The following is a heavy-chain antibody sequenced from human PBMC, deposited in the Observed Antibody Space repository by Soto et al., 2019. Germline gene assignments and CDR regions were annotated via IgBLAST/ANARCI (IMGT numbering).Heavy chain of an antibody. Sequence: PSETLSLTCTVSGGSISSYYWSWIRQPPGKGLEWIGYIYYSGSTNYNPSLKSRVTISVDTSKNQFSLKLSSVTAADTAVYYCARAAEMATAHFDYWGQGTLVTVSS. V-gene: IGHV4-59*01. CDR1: GGSISSYY. CDR3: ARAAEMATAHFDY. D-gene: IGHD5-18*01. J-gene: IGHJ4*02. CDR2: IYYSGST.